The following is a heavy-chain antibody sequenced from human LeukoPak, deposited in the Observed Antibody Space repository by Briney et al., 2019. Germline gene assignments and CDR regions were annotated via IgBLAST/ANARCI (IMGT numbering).Heavy chain of an antibody. V-gene: IGHV3-66*01. CDR3: ARDFTRRYCSGGSCPQNFDY. CDR2: IYSGGST. CDR1: GFTVSSNY. D-gene: IGHD2-15*01. J-gene: IGHJ4*02. Sequence: GGSPRLSCAASGFTVSSNYMSWVRQAPGKGLEWVSVIYSGGSTYYADSVKGRFTISRDNSKNTLYLQMNSLRAEDTAVYYCARDFTRRYCSGGSCPQNFDYWGQGTLVTVSS.